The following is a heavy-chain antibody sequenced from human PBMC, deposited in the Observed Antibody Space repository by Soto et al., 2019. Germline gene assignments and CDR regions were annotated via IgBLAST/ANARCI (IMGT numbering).Heavy chain of an antibody. Sequence: GASVKVSFKASGYTFTSYGISWVRQARGQGLEWMAWINPYNGNTKYAEKFLGRVTVTTDTSTATAYMEVRSLTSDDTAVFYCARVGAGIAAHRVWPDWGQGPSVSLSS. J-gene: IGHJ4*02. CDR2: INPYNGNT. CDR1: GYTFTSYG. V-gene: IGHV1-18*01. D-gene: IGHD6-13*01. CDR3: ARVGAGIAAHRVWPD.